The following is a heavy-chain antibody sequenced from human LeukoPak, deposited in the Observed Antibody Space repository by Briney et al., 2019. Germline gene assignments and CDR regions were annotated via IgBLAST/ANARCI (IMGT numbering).Heavy chain of an antibody. Sequence: GGSLRLSCAASEFTFSDYHMNWVHQAPGKGLEWVSFISSSSGYIYYADSVKGRFTISRDNAKNSLYLQMNSLRVEDTAVYYCARGPLGGHNSAWFDPWGQGTLVTVSS. J-gene: IGHJ5*02. D-gene: IGHD5-24*01. CDR2: ISSSSGYI. V-gene: IGHV3-21*01. CDR1: EFTFSDYH. CDR3: ARGPLGGHNSAWFDP.